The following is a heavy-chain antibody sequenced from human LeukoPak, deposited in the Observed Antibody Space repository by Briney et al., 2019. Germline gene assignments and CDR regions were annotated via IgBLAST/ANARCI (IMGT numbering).Heavy chain of an antibody. D-gene: IGHD3-22*01. V-gene: IGHV3-20*04. CDR3: ARGLMGGYPRFDY. Sequence: GGSLRLSCAASGFTFDDYDMSSVPHAPGKGLEWVSNINWNGNYIGYAESVKGRFTISRDNAKNSLYLQMNSLRADDPAMYYCARGLMGGYPRFDYWGQGTLVTVSS. J-gene: IGHJ4*02. CDR2: INWNGNYI. CDR1: GFTFDDYD.